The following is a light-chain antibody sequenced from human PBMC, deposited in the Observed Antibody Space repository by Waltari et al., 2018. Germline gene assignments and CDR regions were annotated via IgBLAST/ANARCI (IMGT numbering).Light chain of an antibody. V-gene: IGKV3-15*01. Sequence: EIVMTHSPATLSVSPGARATLSCRASQSVSSNLAWYQQKPGQAPRLLIYGASTRATGMPARFSGSGSGTEFTLTISSLQSEDFAVYYCQQYNNWPPYTFGQGTKLEIK. CDR3: QQYNNWPPYT. CDR1: QSVSSN. J-gene: IGKJ2*01. CDR2: GAS.